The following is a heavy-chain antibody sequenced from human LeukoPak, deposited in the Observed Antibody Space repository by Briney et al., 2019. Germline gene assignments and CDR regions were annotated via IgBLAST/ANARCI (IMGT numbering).Heavy chain of an antibody. V-gene: IGHV3-48*04. J-gene: IGHJ4*02. Sequence: GGSLRLSCAASGFTFSSFNMNWVRQAPGKGLEWVSDISSSGSTKYYADSLRGRFTISRDNAQNSLHLQMNSLRADDTAVYYCARKGGTPDYWGQGTLVTVSS. CDR1: GFTFSSFN. CDR2: ISSSGSTK. CDR3: ARKGGTPDY. D-gene: IGHD1-1*01.